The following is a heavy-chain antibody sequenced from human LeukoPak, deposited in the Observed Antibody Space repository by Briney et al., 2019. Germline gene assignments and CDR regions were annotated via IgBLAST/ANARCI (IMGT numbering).Heavy chain of an antibody. D-gene: IGHD6-13*01. V-gene: IGHV4-61*02. CDR2: IYTSGST. CDR3: ARGSSSNSWYFDY. Sequence: SQTLSLTCTVSGGSISSGSYYWSWVRQPAGKGLEWIGRIYTSGSTNYNPSLKSRVTISVDTSKNQFSLQLSSVTPEDTAVYYCARGSSSNSWYFDYWGQGTLVTVSS. J-gene: IGHJ4*02. CDR1: GGSISSGSYY.